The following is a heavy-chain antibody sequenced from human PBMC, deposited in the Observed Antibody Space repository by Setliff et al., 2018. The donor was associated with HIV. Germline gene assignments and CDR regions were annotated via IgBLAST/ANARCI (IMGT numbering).Heavy chain of an antibody. Sequence: ASVKVSCKASGYTFTGHYLHWVRQAPGQGLEWLGWVNPNSGDAIYAQNFQGRVTMTRDTSINAAYMELRGLRSDGTAVYYCARNFGLSPSGKYYYYHGMDIWGQGTTVTVSS. J-gene: IGHJ6*02. D-gene: IGHD3-10*01. CDR3: ARNFGLSPSGKYYYYHGMDI. CDR1: GYTFTGHY. CDR2: VNPNSGDA. V-gene: IGHV1-2*02.